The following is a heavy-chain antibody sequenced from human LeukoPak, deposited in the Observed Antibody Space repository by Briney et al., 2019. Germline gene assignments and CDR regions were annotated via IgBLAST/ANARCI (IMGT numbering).Heavy chain of an antibody. D-gene: IGHD3-10*01. Sequence: GGSLRLSCVASGFTFSDYYMDWVRQAPGKGLEWVARSRGKAKTYTTEYAASVKGRSTISRDESKNSLYLQMHSLIIEDTAVYYCARGASGNYNYHYGMDVWGQGTTVTVSS. J-gene: IGHJ6*02. CDR2: SRGKAKTYTT. CDR1: GFTFSDYY. CDR3: ARGASGNYNYHYGMDV. V-gene: IGHV3-72*01.